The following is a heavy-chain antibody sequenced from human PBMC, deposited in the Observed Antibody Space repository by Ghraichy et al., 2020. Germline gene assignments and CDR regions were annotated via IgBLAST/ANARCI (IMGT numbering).Heavy chain of an antibody. CDR3: AKSSLGTLRVGMGLDY. CDR2: ISGSGGST. Sequence: GGSLRLSCAASGFTFSSYAMSWVRQAPGKGLEWVSTISGSGGSTYYADSVKGRFTISRDNSKNTLYLQMNSLRAEDTAVYYCAKSSLGTLRVGMGLDYWGQGTLVTVSS. CDR1: GFTFSSYA. V-gene: IGHV3-23*01. J-gene: IGHJ4*02. D-gene: IGHD1-26*01.